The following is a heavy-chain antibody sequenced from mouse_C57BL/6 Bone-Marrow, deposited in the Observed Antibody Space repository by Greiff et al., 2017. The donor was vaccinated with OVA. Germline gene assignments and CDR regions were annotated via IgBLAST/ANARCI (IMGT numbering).Heavy chain of an antibody. CDR3: TRDQGWAWFAY. Sequence: EVKVVESGEGLVKPGGSLKLSCAASGFTFSSYAMSWVRQTPEKRLEWVAYISSGGDYIYYADTVKGRFTISSETARNTLYLQMSSLKSEDTAMYYCTRDQGWAWFAYWGQGTLVTVSA. V-gene: IGHV5-9-1*02. CDR2: ISSGGDYI. CDR1: GFTFSSYA. D-gene: IGHD2-3*01. J-gene: IGHJ3*01.